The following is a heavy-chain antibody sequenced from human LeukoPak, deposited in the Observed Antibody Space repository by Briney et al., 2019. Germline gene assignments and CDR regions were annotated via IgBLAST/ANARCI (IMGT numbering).Heavy chain of an antibody. CDR1: GFTFSSYS. CDR3: ASLRRGFY. J-gene: IGHJ4*02. V-gene: IGHV3-48*02. D-gene: IGHD3-16*01. Sequence: PGGSLRLSCAASGFTFSSYSMNWVRQAPGKGLEWVSYISSSSSTIYYADSVKGRFTISRDNAKNSLYLQVNSLRDEDTAVYYCASLRRGFYWGQGTLVTVSS. CDR2: ISSSSSTI.